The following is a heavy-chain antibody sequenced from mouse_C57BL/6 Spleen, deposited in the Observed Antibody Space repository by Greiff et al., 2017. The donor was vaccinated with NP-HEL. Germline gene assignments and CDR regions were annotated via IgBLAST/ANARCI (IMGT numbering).Heavy chain of an antibody. CDR1: GFTFSSYA. Sequence: EVQLVESGGGLVKPGGSLKLSCAASGFTFSSYAMSWVRQTPEKRLEWVATISDGGSYTYYPDNVKGRFTISRDNAKNNLYLQMSHLKSEDTAMYYCARDTTGLDYWGQGTTLTVSS. D-gene: IGHD2-12*01. CDR3: ARDTTGLDY. J-gene: IGHJ2*01. CDR2: ISDGGSYT. V-gene: IGHV5-4*01.